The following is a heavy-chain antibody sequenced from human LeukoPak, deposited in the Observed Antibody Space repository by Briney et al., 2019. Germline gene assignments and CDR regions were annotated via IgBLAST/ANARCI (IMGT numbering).Heavy chain of an antibody. CDR3: ARVIGAASSWNSFRQFYDY. CDR1: GYTFTSYG. Sequence: ASVKVSCKASGYTFTSYGISWVRQAPGQGLEWMGWISAYNGNTNYAQKLQGRVTMTTDTSTSTAYMELRSLRSDDTAVYYCARVIGAASSWNSFRQFYDYWGQGTLVTVSS. D-gene: IGHD6-13*01. CDR2: ISAYNGNT. J-gene: IGHJ4*02. V-gene: IGHV1-18*01.